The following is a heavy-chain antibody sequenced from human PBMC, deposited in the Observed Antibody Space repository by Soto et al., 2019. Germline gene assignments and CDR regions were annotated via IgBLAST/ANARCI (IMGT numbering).Heavy chain of an antibody. CDR1: GFTFSNAW. CDR3: TTVRYCSSTSCRRYYGMDV. CDR2: IKSKTDGGTT. V-gene: IGHV3-15*07. J-gene: IGHJ6*02. Sequence: PGGSLRLSCAASGFTFSNAWMNWVRQAPGKGLEWVGRIKSKTDGGTTDYAAPVKGRFTISRDDSKNTLYLQMNSLKTEDTAVYYCTTVRYCSSTSCRRYYGMDVWGQGTTVTVSS. D-gene: IGHD2-2*01.